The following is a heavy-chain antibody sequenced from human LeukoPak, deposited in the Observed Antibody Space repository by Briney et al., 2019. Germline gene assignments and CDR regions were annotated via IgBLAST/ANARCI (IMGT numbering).Heavy chain of an antibody. V-gene: IGHV1-46*01. CDR1: GYTFTSYY. J-gene: IGHJ3*02. CDR3: ARALYSDDAFDI. D-gene: IGHD5-18*01. CDR2: INPSGGST. Sequence: ASVKVSCKASGYTFTSYYMHWVRQAPGQEREWMGIINPSGGSTSYAQQFQGRVTMTRDTSTSTVYMELSSLRSEDTAVYYCARALYSDDAFDIWGQGTMVTVSS.